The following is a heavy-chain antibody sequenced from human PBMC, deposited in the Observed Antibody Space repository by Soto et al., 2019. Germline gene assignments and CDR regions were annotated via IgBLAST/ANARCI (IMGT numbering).Heavy chain of an antibody. J-gene: IGHJ3*02. D-gene: IGHD4-4*01. CDR2: ISGSGGST. CDR1: GFTFSSYA. V-gene: IGHV3-23*01. Sequence: GGSLRLSCAASGFTFSSYAMSWVRQAPGKGLEWVSAISGSGGSTYYADSVKGRFTISSDNSKNTLYLQMNSVRAEERAIYYCAKESYSTYAFDIWGQGTMVTVSS. CDR3: AKESYSTYAFDI.